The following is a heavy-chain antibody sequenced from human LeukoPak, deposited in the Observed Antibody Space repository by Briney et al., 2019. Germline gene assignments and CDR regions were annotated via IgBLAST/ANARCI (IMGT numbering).Heavy chain of an antibody. Sequence: GGSLRLSCAASGFTVSSNYMSWVRQAPGKGLEWVSVIYSGASTYYADSVKGRFTISRDNSKNTLYLQMNSLRAEDTAVYYCARADSGSHGNYWGQGTLVTVSS. D-gene: IGHD1-26*01. J-gene: IGHJ4*02. CDR2: IYSGAST. CDR1: GFTVSSNY. V-gene: IGHV3-66*01. CDR3: ARADSGSHGNY.